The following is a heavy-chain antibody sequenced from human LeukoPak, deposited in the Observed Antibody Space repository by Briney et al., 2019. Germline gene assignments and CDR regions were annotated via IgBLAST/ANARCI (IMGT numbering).Heavy chain of an antibody. V-gene: IGHV1-69*05. CDR2: IIPIFGTA. Sequence: SXKVSCKASGGTFISYAISWVRQAPGQGLEWMGRIIPIFGTANYAQKFQGRVTFTTDESTSTAYMELSSLRSEDTAVYYCARAYDSSGYLWGQGTMVTVPS. CDR1: GGTFISYA. CDR3: ARAYDSSGYL. J-gene: IGHJ3*01. D-gene: IGHD3-22*01.